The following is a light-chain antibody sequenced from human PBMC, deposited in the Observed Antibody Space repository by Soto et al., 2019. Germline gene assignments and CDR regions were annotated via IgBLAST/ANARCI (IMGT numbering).Light chain of an antibody. Sequence: QSVLTQPASVSGSPGQSISISCIGTSSDVGGYNFVSWYQQHPGKAPKLMIYDVTNRPSGVSNRFSGSKSGNTASLTISGLQAEDEADYYCSSYTSSGTHVFGTGTKVTVL. V-gene: IGLV2-14*01. CDR1: SSDVGGYNF. J-gene: IGLJ1*01. CDR3: SSYTSSGTHV. CDR2: DVT.